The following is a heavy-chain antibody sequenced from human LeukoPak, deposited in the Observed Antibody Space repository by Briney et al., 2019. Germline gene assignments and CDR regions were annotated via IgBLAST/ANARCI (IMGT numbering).Heavy chain of an antibody. J-gene: IGHJ3*02. CDR1: GFTFSSYA. V-gene: IGHV3-23*01. D-gene: IGHD6-19*01. CDR3: AKDRSSGWYDAFDI. Sequence: GESLRLSCAASGFTFSSYAMSWVRQAPGKGLEWVSSISGSGGSTYYSDSVKGRFTISRDNSKNTLYLQLNSLRAEDTAVYYCAKDRSSGWYDAFDIWGQGTMVIVSS. CDR2: ISGSGGST.